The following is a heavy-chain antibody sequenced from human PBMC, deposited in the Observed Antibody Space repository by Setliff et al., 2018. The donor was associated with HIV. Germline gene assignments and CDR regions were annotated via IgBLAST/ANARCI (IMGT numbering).Heavy chain of an antibody. J-gene: IGHJ3*01. CDR2: IYATGST. V-gene: IGHV4-61*02. Sequence: PSETLSLTCTVSGGSIDSGSYYWSWIRQPAGKGLEWIGRIYATGSTNYNPSLKSRVTISVDTSKNQFSLKLSSVTAAGTAVYYCAPRIPLRQWMVPGDSFDVWGRGTKVTVSS. CDR1: GGSIDSGSYY. CDR3: APRIPLRQWMVPGDSFDV. D-gene: IGHD3-10*01.